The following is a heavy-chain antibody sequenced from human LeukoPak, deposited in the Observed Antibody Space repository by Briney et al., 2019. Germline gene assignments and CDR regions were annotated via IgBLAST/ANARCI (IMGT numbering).Heavy chain of an antibody. J-gene: IGHJ6*03. V-gene: IGHV1-18*01. CDR1: GYTFTSYG. CDR3: ARSYSGGWYRDYYYYMDV. Sequence: GASVKVSCKASGYTFTSYGISWVRQAPGQGLEWMGWISAYNGNTNYAQKLQGRVTMTTDTSTSTAYMELRSLRSDDTAVYYCARSYSGGWYRDYYYYMDVWGKGTTVTVSS. D-gene: IGHD6-19*01. CDR2: ISAYNGNT.